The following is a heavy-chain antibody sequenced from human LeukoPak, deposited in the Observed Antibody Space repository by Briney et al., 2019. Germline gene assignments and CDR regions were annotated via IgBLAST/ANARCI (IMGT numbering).Heavy chain of an antibody. Sequence: SETLSLTCAVYGGSFSGYYWSWIRQPPGKGLEWIGEINHSGSTNYNPSLKSRVTISVDTSKNQFSLKLSSVTAADTAVHYCARGIPYYDILTGIGARYFDYWGQGTLVTVSS. V-gene: IGHV4-34*01. D-gene: IGHD3-9*01. CDR1: GGSFSGYY. J-gene: IGHJ4*02. CDR2: INHSGST. CDR3: ARGIPYYDILTGIGARYFDY.